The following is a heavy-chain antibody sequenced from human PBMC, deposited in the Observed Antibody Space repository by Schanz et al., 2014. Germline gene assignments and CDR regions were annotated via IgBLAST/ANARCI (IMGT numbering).Heavy chain of an antibody. D-gene: IGHD3-3*02. V-gene: IGHV1-2*06. J-gene: IGHJ6*02. CDR2: ISPNSGDT. Sequence: QGHLVQSGAEVKEPGASVQVSCKASGYVFTAYYMHWVRQAPGQGLEWMGRISPNSGDTHSAQKFQGRVTMTWDRSISTANMELSRLRSDDTAVYYCARENKDYDSILNKFFHYGLDLWGQGTTVTVSS. CDR3: ARENKDYDSILNKFFHYGLDL. CDR1: GYVFTAYY.